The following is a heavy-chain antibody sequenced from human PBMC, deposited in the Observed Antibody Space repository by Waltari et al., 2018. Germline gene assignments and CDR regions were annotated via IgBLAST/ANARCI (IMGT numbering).Heavy chain of an antibody. J-gene: IGHJ5*02. V-gene: IGHV4-4*02. CDR3: ARDRGRGLYLDA. Sequence: QLQLQESGPGLVKPSGTLSLSCAVSGDSVTSPNWWSWVRQSPQRGLEWLGQVLSTGKTNSSPSSASRVTMSLDASNNQFSLKVTSATAADTAVYYCARDRGRGLYLDAWGPGTLVTVSP. CDR1: GDSVTSPNW. CDR2: VLSTGKT. D-gene: IGHD2-15*01.